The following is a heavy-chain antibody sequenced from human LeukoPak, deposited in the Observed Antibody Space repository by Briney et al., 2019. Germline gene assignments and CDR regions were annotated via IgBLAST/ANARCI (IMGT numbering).Heavy chain of an antibody. J-gene: IGHJ6*03. CDR3: ARASTDLRNYYYYYMDV. D-gene: IGHD4-11*01. CDR2: IYYSGST. CDR1: GGSISSSSYY. Sequence: SETLSLTCTVSGGSISSSSYYWGWIRQPPGKGLEWIGSIYYSGSTYYNPSLKSRVTISVDTSKNQLSLELSSVTAADTAVYYCARASTDLRNYYYYYMDVWGKGTTVTVSS. V-gene: IGHV4-39*07.